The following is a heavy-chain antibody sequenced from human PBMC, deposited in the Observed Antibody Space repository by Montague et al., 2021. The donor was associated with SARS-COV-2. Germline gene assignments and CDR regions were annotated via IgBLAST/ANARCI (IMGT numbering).Heavy chain of an antibody. CDR3: AKDFDYYDSSGYFDY. D-gene: IGHD3-22*01. J-gene: IGHJ4*02. CDR1: VFTFGDHA. CDR2: ITWDSGTL. Sequence: SLSLSCAASVFTFGDHAMHWVRQAPGKGPEWISGITWDSGTLGYADSVXGRFTISRDNAKNSLYLQMNSLRVEDTALYYCAKDFDYYDSSGYFDYWGQGTLVTVSS. V-gene: IGHV3-9*01.